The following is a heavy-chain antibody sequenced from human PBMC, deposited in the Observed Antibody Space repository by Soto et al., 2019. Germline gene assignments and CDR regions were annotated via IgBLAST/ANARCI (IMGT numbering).Heavy chain of an antibody. CDR2: ISAGGDRT. CDR3: ARRV. J-gene: IGHJ4*02. V-gene: IGHV3-23*01. CDR1: GFTFSNYP. Sequence: EVQVSESGGGLVQPGGSLRLSCATSGFTFSNYPMNWVRQAPGKGLEWVSGISAGGDRTYYADSVKGRFTIFRDNSKNSVSLRMNSLRVEDTGVYYCARRVWGQGTLVTVSS.